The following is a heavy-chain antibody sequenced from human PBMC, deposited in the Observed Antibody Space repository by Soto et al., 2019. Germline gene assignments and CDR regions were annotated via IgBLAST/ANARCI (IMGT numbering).Heavy chain of an antibody. CDR1: GGSFSGYY. CDR3: ARAPVGLDTISYFDY. D-gene: IGHD3-3*01. J-gene: IGHJ4*02. CDR2: INHSGST. Sequence: PSETLSLTCAVYGGSFSGYYWSWIRQPPGKGLEWIGEINHSGSTYYRPSLESRMHMSLDATRNHYSLRLTSVTAADTAVYFCARAPVGLDTISYFDYWGQGKLVTVSS. V-gene: IGHV4-34*10.